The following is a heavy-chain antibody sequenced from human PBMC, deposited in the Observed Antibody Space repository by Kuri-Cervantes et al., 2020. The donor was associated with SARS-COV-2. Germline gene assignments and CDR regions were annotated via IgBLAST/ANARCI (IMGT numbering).Heavy chain of an antibody. Sequence: GESLKISCAASGFTFSSYAMSWVRQAPGKGLEWVSAISGSGGSTYYADAVKGRFTISRDNSKNTLYLQMNSLRAEDTAVYYCANNGPKGYCSSTSCYIGGFQHWGQGTLVTVSS. CDR2: ISGSGGST. CDR1: GFTFSSYA. J-gene: IGHJ1*01. V-gene: IGHV3-23*01. D-gene: IGHD2-2*02. CDR3: ANNGPKGYCSSTSCYIGGFQH.